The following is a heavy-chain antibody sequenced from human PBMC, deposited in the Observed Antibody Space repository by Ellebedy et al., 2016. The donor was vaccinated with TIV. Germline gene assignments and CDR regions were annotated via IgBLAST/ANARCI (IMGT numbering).Heavy chain of an antibody. Sequence: GESLKISXKGSGYSFTSYWIGWVRQMPGKGLEWMGIIYPGDSDTRYSPSFQGQVTISADKSISTAYLQWSSLKASDTAMYYCARSDLGEFVIHHFFDYWGQGTLVTVSS. V-gene: IGHV5-51*01. CDR1: GYSFTSYW. CDR2: IYPGDSDT. J-gene: IGHJ4*02. D-gene: IGHD3-16*01. CDR3: ARSDLGEFVIHHFFDY.